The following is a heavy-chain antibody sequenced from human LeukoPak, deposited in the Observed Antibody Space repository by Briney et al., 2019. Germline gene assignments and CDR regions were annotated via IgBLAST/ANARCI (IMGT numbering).Heavy chain of an antibody. J-gene: IGHJ4*02. CDR3: ARDWGSSYYYDSSAPDY. CDR2: INPNSGGT. V-gene: IGHV1-2*02. D-gene: IGHD3-22*01. Sequence: ASVKVSCKASGYTFTGYYMHWVRQAPGQGLEWMGWINPNSGGTNYAQKFQGRVTMTRDTSISTAYMELSRLRSDDTAVYYCARDWGSSYYYDSSAPDYWGQGTLVTVSS. CDR1: GYTFTGYY.